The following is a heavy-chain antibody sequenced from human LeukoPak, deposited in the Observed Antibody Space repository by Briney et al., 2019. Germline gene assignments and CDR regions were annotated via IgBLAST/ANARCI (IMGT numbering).Heavy chain of an antibody. D-gene: IGHD6-19*01. CDR3: ARGEDPWAGPNDH. J-gene: IGHJ4*02. V-gene: IGHV4-61*01. CDR1: GDSISSTTYY. CDR2: IYYSGST. Sequence: TPSETLSLTCTVSGDSISSTTYYWSWIRQPPGKGLEWIGYIYYSGSTNYNPSLKSRVTISVDTSKNQFSLKLSSVTAADTAVYYCARGEDPWAGPNDHWGQGTLVTVSS.